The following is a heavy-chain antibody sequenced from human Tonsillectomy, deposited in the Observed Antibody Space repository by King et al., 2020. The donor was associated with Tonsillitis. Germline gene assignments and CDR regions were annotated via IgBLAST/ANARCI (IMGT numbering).Heavy chain of an antibody. Sequence: VQLVESGGGLVQPGRSLRLSCAASGFTFDDYAMHWVRQAPGKGLEWVSGISWNSGSIGYADSVKGRFTISRDNAKNSLYLQMNSLRAEDTALYYCAKGGYSYGSNWFDPWGQGTLVTASS. D-gene: IGHD5-18*01. CDR2: ISWNSGSI. CDR1: GFTFDDYA. V-gene: IGHV3-9*01. CDR3: AKGGYSYGSNWFDP. J-gene: IGHJ5*02.